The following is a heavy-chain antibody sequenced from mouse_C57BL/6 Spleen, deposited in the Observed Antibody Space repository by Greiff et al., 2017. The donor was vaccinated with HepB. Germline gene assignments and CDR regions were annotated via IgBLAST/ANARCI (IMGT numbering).Heavy chain of an antibody. CDR1: GYTFTDYY. V-gene: IGHV1-76*01. D-gene: IGHD3-3*01. Sequence: VQLQQSGAELVRPGASVKLSCKASGYTFTDYYINWVKQRPGQGLEWIARIYPGSGNTYYNEKFKGKATLTADKSSSTAYMQLSSLPSEDSAVYFCAREGPERFMDYWGQGTSVTVSS. CDR2: IYPGSGNT. CDR3: AREGPERFMDY. J-gene: IGHJ4*01.